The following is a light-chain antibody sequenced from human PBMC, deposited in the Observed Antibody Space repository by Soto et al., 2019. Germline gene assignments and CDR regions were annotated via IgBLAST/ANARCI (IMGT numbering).Light chain of an antibody. CDR3: SSYTSSSTYV. CDR1: SSDVGGYNY. CDR2: VVS. V-gene: IGLV2-14*01. Sequence: QSALTQPSSVSGSPGQSITISCTGTSSDVGGYNYVSWYQQHPGKAPELMIYVVSNRPSGVSNRFSGSKSGNTASLTISGLQAEDEADYYCSSYTSSSTYVFGTGTKVTVL. J-gene: IGLJ1*01.